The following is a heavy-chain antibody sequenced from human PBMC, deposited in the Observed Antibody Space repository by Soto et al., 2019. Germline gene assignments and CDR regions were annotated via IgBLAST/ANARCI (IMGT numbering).Heavy chain of an antibody. CDR2: IYPGDSDT. CDR3: ARQGCSGGSCYATATAMAMDV. V-gene: IGHV5-51*01. D-gene: IGHD2-15*01. J-gene: IGHJ6*02. Sequence: GESLKISCKGSGYSFTSYWISWVRQMPGKGLEWMGIIYPGDSDTRYSPSFQGQVTISADKSISTAYLQWSSLNASDTAMYYCARQGCSGGSCYATATAMAMDVWGQGTTVTVSS. CDR1: GYSFTSYW.